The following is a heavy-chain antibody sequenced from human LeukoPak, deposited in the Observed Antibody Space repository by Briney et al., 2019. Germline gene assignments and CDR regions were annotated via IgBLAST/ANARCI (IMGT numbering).Heavy chain of an antibody. V-gene: IGHV4-59*12. CDR2: IYYSGST. Sequence: PSETLSLTCTVSGDSISSNYWSWIRQPPGKGLEWIGYIYYSGSTNYNPSLKSRVTISIDTSKNQFSLKLTSVTAADTAVYYCAREAIVVVPAASDAFDIWGQGTMVTVSS. J-gene: IGHJ3*02. CDR3: AREAIVVVPAASDAFDI. D-gene: IGHD2-2*01. CDR1: GDSISSNY.